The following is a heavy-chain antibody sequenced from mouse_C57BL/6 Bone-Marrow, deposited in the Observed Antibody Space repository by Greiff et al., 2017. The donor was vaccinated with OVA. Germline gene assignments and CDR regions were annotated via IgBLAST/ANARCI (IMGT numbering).Heavy chain of an antibody. J-gene: IGHJ3*01. V-gene: IGHV1-69*01. CDR2: IDPSDSYT. Sequence: QVQLQQPGAELVMPGASVKLSCKASGYTFTSYWMHWVKQRPGQGLEWIGEIDPSDSYTNYNQKFKGKSTLTVDKSSSTAYMQLSSLTSEDSAVYYCAREETAQATGFAYWGQGTLVTVSA. D-gene: IGHD3-2*02. CDR1: GYTFTSYW. CDR3: AREETAQATGFAY.